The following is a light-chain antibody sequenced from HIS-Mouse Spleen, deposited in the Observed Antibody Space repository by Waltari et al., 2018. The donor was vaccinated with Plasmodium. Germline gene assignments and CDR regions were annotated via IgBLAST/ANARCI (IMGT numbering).Light chain of an antibody. CDR1: SLRSYY. CDR3: NSRDSSGNHQV. J-gene: IGLJ3*02. V-gene: IGLV3-19*01. CDR2: GKN. Sequence: SSELTQDPAVSVALGQTVRITCQGDSLRSYYASWYQQKQGQAPVLVIYGKNNLPSGIPDRFSGSSSGNTASLTITGAQAEDEADYYCNSRDSSGNHQVFGGGTKLTVL.